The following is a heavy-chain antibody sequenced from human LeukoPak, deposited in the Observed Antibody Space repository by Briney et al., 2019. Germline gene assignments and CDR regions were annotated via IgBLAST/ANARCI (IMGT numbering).Heavy chain of an antibody. CDR1: GFAVSSNY. V-gene: IGHV3-66*03. Sequence: GGSLRLSCAVSGFAVSSNYVSWVRQAPGKGLEWVSAIYSTGTTFYADSVKGRFTISRDNSKNTVYLQMNGLKPEDTAVYYCARDRGPGWFDPWGQGTLVTVSS. CDR2: IYSTGTT. D-gene: IGHD3-10*01. CDR3: ARDRGPGWFDP. J-gene: IGHJ5*02.